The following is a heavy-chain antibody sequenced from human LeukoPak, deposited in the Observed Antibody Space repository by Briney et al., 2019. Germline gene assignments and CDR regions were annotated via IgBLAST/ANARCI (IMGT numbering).Heavy chain of an antibody. CDR1: GGSITSDY. CDR3: SRGGANDL. J-gene: IGHJ5*02. CDR2: IFTSGST. D-gene: IGHD4/OR15-4a*01. Sequence: NPSETLSLTCTVSGGSITSDYWSWIRQPAGKGLEWIGRIFTSGSTSYNPSLKSRVTMSLDTSKNQFSLKLSSVTAGDTAVYFCSRGGANDLWGQGTLVTVSS. V-gene: IGHV4-4*07.